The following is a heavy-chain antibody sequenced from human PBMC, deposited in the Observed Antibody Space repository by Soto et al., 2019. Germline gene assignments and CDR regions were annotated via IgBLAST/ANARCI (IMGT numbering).Heavy chain of an antibody. CDR3: AKATATGGGAFDI. CDR2: ILVDGRT. V-gene: IGHV3-23*01. D-gene: IGHD2-8*02. Sequence: GGSLRLSCAASGFICSSYDMSWVRQAPGKGLEWVSTILVDGRTFYVDSVKGRFAISRDSSNNMVYLQMNSLTAGDTALYYCAKATATGGGAFDICGQGTMVTVSS. J-gene: IGHJ3*02. CDR1: GFICSSYD.